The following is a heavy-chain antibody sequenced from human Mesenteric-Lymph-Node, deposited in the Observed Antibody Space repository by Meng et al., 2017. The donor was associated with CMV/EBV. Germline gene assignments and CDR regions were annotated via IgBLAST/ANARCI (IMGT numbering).Heavy chain of an antibody. CDR1: GGSISSGGYY. V-gene: IGHV4-31*03. CDR3: AILRFLEWGNRFDP. CDR2: ILYSGST. J-gene: IGHJ5*02. Sequence: SETLSLTCTVSGGSISSGGYYWRWIRQHPGKGLEWSGYILYSGSTYYNPSLRSRGAISVDTSNNQFSLNLNSVTAADTAVYFCAILRFLEWGNRFDPWGLGTQVTVSS. D-gene: IGHD3-3*01.